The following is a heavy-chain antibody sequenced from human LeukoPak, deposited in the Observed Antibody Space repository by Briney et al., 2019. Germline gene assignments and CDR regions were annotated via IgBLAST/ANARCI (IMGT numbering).Heavy chain of an antibody. CDR1: DYPIGLDYY. J-gene: IGHJ5*02. CDR3: ARAPSSYESGNGYPNLGWLDP. D-gene: IGHD5-24*01. V-gene: IGHV4-38-2*02. Sequence: PSETLSLTCKVSDYPIGLDYYWVWIRQAPGRGLQWIGGFHRGRIQYNSALKSRVTISIDSSKNQFSLRMWPVTAADTAFYFCARAPSSYESGNGYPNLGWLDPWGQGALVTVSS. CDR2: FHRGRI.